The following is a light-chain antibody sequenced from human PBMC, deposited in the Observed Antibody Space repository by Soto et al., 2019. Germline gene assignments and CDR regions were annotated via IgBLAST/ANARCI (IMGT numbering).Light chain of an antibody. Sequence: QSVLTQPPSASGTPGQRVTISCSGSSSNIGSNYVYWYQQLPGTAPKLLIYRNNQRPSGVPDRFSGSKSGASASLVISGLRPEDEVDYYCAAWDDSLSGRVFGGGTKLTVL. CDR3: AAWDDSLSGRV. J-gene: IGLJ3*02. CDR2: RNN. V-gene: IGLV1-47*01. CDR1: SSNIGSNY.